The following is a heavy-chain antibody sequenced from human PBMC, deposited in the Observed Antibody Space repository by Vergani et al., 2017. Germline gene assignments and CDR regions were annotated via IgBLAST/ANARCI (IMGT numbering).Heavy chain of an antibody. Sequence: EVQLVESGGGLVQPGRSLRLSCTASGFTFGDYAMSWVRQAPGKGLEWVGFIKSKAYGGTTEYAASVKGRFTISRDDSKSIGYLQMNSLKTEDTAVYYCTRGPVVPAAFPYPLWGQGTLVTVSS. V-gene: IGHV3-49*04. CDR3: TRGPVVPAAFPYPL. D-gene: IGHD2-2*01. J-gene: IGHJ4*02. CDR1: GFTFGDYA. CDR2: IKSKAYGGTT.